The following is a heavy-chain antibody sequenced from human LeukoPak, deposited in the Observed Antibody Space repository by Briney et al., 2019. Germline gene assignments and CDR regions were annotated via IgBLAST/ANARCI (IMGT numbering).Heavy chain of an antibody. D-gene: IGHD4-23*01. CDR3: ARLYPDYGGNSLAFDY. CDR2: IYYSGST. Sequence: PSETLSLTCTVSGGSISSHYWSWIRQPPGKGLEWIGYIYYSGSTNYNPSLKSRVTISVDTSKNQFSLKLSSVTAADTAVYYCARLYPDYGGNSLAFDYWGQGTLVTVSS. J-gene: IGHJ4*02. V-gene: IGHV4-59*08. CDR1: GGSISSHY.